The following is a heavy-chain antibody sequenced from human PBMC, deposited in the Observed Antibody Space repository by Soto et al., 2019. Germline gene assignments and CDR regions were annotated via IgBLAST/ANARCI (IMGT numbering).Heavy chain of an antibody. Sequence: QVQLVQSGGEVRKPGASVKVSCKASGYTFTSHGISCVRQAPGQGLEWMGWISAYNGDTNYAQKLQGRVTVTTDRSTSTAYMELRSLRSEDTAVYYCARMVRGSNIDYYHYMDVWGKGTTVTVSS. J-gene: IGHJ6*03. CDR2: ISAYNGDT. V-gene: IGHV1-18*01. CDR3: ARMVRGSNIDYYHYMDV. D-gene: IGHD3-10*01. CDR1: GYTFTSHG.